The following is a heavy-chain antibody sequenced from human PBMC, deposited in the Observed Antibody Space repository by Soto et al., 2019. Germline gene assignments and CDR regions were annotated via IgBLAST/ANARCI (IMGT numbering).Heavy chain of an antibody. CDR2: IYSGGST. Sequence: EVQLVESGGGLVQPGGSLRLSCAASGFTVSSNYMSWVRQAPGKGLEWVSVIYSGGSTYYADSVKGRFTISRHNSKNTLYLQMNSLRAEDTAVYYCTRAGCSGGSCYLGYWGQGTLVTVSS. D-gene: IGHD2-15*01. CDR1: GFTVSSNY. J-gene: IGHJ4*02. V-gene: IGHV3-53*04. CDR3: TRAGCSGGSCYLGY.